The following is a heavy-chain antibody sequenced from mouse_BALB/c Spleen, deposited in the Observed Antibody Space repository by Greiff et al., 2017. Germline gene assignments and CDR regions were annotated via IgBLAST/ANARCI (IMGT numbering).Heavy chain of an antibody. CDR1: GYTFTSYT. Sequence: QVQLKESGAELARPGASVKMSCKASGYTFTSYTMHWVKQRPGQGLEWIGYINPSSGYTNYNQKFKDKATLTADKSSSTAYMQLSSLTSEDSAVYYCARSGYDYDGYYFDYWGQGTTLTVSS. CDR2: INPSSGYT. D-gene: IGHD2-4*01. CDR3: ARSGYDYDGYYFDY. J-gene: IGHJ2*01. V-gene: IGHV1-4*01.